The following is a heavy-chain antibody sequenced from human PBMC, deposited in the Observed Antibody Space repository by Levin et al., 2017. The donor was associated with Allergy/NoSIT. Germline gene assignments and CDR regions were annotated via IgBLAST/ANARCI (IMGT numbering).Heavy chain of an antibody. J-gene: IGHJ4*02. CDR2: IIPNSGGT. D-gene: IGHD2-15*01. Sequence: PGESLKISCKASGYTFTDYRIHWVRQAPGQGLEWVGYIIPNSGGTRYAQNFQGRVTMARDTSISTAYMDLSSLTSDDTAVYYCARDPCGGGSCYGSFDYWGQGTLVTVSS. CDR3: ARDPCGGGSCYGSFDY. CDR1: GYTFTDYR. V-gene: IGHV1-2*02.